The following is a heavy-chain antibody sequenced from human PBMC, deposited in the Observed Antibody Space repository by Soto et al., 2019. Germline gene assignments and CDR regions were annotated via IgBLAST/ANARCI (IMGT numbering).Heavy chain of an antibody. J-gene: IGHJ4*02. Sequence: ASVKVSCKASGYTFTGYYMHWVRQAPGQGLEWMGWINPNSGGTNYAQKFQGRVTMTRDTSISTAYMELSRLRSDDTAVYYCATEPYYDFWSGYYKRPAFDSWGQGTLVTVPP. CDR1: GYTFTGYY. D-gene: IGHD3-3*01. CDR3: ATEPYYDFWSGYYKRPAFDS. V-gene: IGHV1-2*02. CDR2: INPNSGGT.